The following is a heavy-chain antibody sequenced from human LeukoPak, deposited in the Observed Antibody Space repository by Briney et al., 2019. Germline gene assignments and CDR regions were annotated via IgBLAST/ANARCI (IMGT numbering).Heavy chain of an antibody. CDR2: IIPIFGTA. J-gene: IGHJ4*02. Sequence: GASVKVSGKASGGTFSSYAISWVRQAPGQGLEWMGGIIPIFGTANYAQKFQGRVTITADESTSTAYMELSSLRSEDTAVYYCARDNIAAAGLDYWGQGTLVTVSS. CDR1: GGTFSSYA. V-gene: IGHV1-69*13. D-gene: IGHD6-13*01. CDR3: ARDNIAAAGLDY.